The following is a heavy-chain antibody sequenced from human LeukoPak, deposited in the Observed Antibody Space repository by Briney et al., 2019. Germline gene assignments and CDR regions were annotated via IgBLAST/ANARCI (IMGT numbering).Heavy chain of an antibody. CDR3: ARGDDYGDVGGGY. Sequence: ASVKVSCKVSGYTLTELSIHWVRQAPGKGLEWMGGFDPEDGETIYAQKFQGRVTMTTDTSTSTAYMELRSLRSDDTAVYYCARGDDYGDVGGGYWGQGTLVTVSS. D-gene: IGHD4-17*01. CDR1: GYTLTELS. V-gene: IGHV1-24*01. J-gene: IGHJ4*02. CDR2: FDPEDGET.